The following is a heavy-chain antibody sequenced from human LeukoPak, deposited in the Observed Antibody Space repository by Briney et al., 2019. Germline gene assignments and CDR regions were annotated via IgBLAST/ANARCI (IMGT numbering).Heavy chain of an antibody. CDR3: ARRCSSASCYDYFEY. CDR1: GGSISSSSYY. D-gene: IGHD2-2*01. CDR2: IYYSGST. V-gene: IGHV4-39*01. Sequence: SETLSLTCTVSGGSISSSSYYWGWIRQPPGKGLEWIGSIYYSGSTYYNPSLKSRVTISVDTSKNQFSLKLSSVTAADTAVYYCARRCSSASCYDYFEYWGQGTLVTVSS. J-gene: IGHJ4*02.